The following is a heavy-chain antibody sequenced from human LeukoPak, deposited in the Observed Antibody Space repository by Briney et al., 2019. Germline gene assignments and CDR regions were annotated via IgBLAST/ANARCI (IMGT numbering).Heavy chain of an antibody. CDR1: GSTFGLYE. Sequence: GGSLRLSCAASGSTFGLYEMNWVRQAPGKGLEWVSYITNSGTTVYYADSVKGRFTISRDNAKNSLYLQMNSLRAEDTAVYYCARGMVANSGGAIDYWGQGTLVTVSS. V-gene: IGHV3-48*03. J-gene: IGHJ4*02. D-gene: IGHD6-25*01. CDR3: ARGMVANSGGAIDY. CDR2: ITNSGTTV.